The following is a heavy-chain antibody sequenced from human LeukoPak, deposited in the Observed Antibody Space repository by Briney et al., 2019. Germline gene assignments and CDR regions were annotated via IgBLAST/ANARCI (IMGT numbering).Heavy chain of an antibody. CDR3: ARVAARAEYSSSGPDYYMDV. CDR2: INPNSGGT. Sequence: GASVKVSCKASGYTFTGYYMHWVRQAPGQGLEWMGWINPNSGGTNYAQKFQGRVTMTRDTSISTAYMELSRLRSDDTAVYYCARVAARAEYSSSGPDYYMDVWGKGTTVTVSS. D-gene: IGHD6-6*01. J-gene: IGHJ6*03. CDR1: GYTFTGYY. V-gene: IGHV1-2*02.